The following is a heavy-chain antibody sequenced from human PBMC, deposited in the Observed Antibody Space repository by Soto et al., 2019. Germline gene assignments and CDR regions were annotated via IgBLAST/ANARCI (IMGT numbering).Heavy chain of an antibody. CDR3: ARDYSSSSSSYYGMDV. V-gene: IGHV4-34*01. CDR1: GGSFSGYY. J-gene: IGHJ6*02. CDR2: INHSGST. D-gene: IGHD6-6*01. Sequence: PSETLSLTCAVYGGSFSGYYWSWIRQPPGKGLEWIGEINHSGSTNYNPSLKSRVTISVDTSKNQFSLKLSSVTAADTAVYYCARDYSSSSSSYYGMDVWGQGTTVTVSS.